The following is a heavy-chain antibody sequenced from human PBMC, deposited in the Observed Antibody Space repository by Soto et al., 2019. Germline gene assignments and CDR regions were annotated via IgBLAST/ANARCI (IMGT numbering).Heavy chain of an antibody. CDR2: ISSNSITI. D-gene: IGHD6-13*01. J-gene: IGHJ4*02. V-gene: IGHV3-48*02. CDR1: GFTFSSYS. CDR3: ARDRHASSSWYYFDY. Sequence: GGSLRLSCAASGFTFSSYSMNWVRQAPGKGLEWVSYISSNSITIYYADAVKGRFTISRDNAKNSLYLQMNSLRDEDTAVYYCARDRHASSSWYYFDYWGQGTLVTVSS.